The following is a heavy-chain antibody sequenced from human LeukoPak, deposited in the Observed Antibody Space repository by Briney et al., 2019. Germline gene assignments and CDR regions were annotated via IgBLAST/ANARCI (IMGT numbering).Heavy chain of an antibody. V-gene: IGHV4-31*02. Sequence: SETLSLTCTVSGGSISSGGYYWSWIRQHPGKGLEWIGYIYYSGSTYYNPSLKSRVTISVDTSKNQFSLKLSSVTAAHTAVYYCARGHYDFWSGRRPDAFDIWGQGTMVTVSS. D-gene: IGHD3-3*01. J-gene: IGHJ3*02. CDR3: ARGHYDFWSGRRPDAFDI. CDR2: IYYSGST. CDR1: GGSISSGGYY.